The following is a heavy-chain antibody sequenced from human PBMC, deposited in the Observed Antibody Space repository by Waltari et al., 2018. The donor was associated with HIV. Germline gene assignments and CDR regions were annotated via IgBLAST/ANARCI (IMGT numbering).Heavy chain of an antibody. J-gene: IGHJ6*02. CDR2: IYYSGST. V-gene: IGHV4-39*01. CDR1: GGSISSSSYY. Sequence: QLQLQESGPGLVKPSETLSLTCTVSGGSISSSSYYWGWIRQPPGKGLEWIGSIYYSGSTYYNPSLKSRVTISVDTSKNQFSLKLSSVTAADTAVYYCASQQAYYDFWSGYSYYYGMDVWGQGTTVTVSS. CDR3: ASQQAYYDFWSGYSYYYGMDV. D-gene: IGHD3-3*01.